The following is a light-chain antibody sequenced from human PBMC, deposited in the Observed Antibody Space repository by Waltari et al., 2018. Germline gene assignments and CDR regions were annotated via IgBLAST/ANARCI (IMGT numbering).Light chain of an antibody. Sequence: QSALTQPASVSGSPGQSITISCTGTSRDVGGYNHASWYQQYPGKAPKPMIYEVSNRPSGVSNRFSGSKSGNTASLTISGLQAEDEADYYCSSYTINTTVIFGGGTKVTVL. J-gene: IGLJ2*01. CDR1: SRDVGGYNH. CDR2: EVS. CDR3: SSYTINTTVI. V-gene: IGLV2-14*01.